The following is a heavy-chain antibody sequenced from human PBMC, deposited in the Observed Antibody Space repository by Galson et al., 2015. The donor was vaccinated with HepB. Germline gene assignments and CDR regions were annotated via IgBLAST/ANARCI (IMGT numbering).Heavy chain of an antibody. D-gene: IGHD2-2*01. J-gene: IGHJ6*03. CDR2: ISAYNGNT. CDR3: ARVGYCSSTSCYGGDDAYYYYMDV. CDR1: GYTFTSYG. Sequence: SVKVSCKASGYTFTSYGISWVRQAPGQGLEWMGWISAYNGNTNYAQKLQGRVTMTTDTSTSTAYMELRSLRSDDTAVYYCARVGYCSSTSCYGGDDAYYYYMDVWGKGTTVTVSS. V-gene: IGHV1-18*01.